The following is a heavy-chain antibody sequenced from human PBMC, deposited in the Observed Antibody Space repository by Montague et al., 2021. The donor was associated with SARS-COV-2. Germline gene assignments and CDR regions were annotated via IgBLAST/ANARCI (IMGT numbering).Heavy chain of an antibody. V-gene: IGHV4-39*01. CDR1: GGSISSSSYY. CDR2: IYYSGST. J-gene: IGHJ6*02. D-gene: IGHD3-3*01. Sequence: SETLSLTCTVSGGSISSSSYYWGWIRQPPGKGLEWIGYIYYSGSTYYXPSLKSRVTIFVETSKNQFSLKLSSVTAADTAVYYCVRQPTRGITIFGVVTDYGMDVWGQGTTVTVSS. CDR3: VRQPTRGITIFGVVTDYGMDV.